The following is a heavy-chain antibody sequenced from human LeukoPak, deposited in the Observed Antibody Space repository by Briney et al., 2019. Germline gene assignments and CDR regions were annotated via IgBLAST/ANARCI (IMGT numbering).Heavy chain of an antibody. D-gene: IGHD3-16*01. CDR2: ISGSTSYT. CDR3: ASDLYLGY. J-gene: IGHJ4*02. V-gene: IGHV3-21*05. Sequence: GGSLRLSCSASGFTFSSYVMHWVRQAPGKGLEWVSYISGSTSYTNYADSVKGRFTISRDNAKNTLYLQMNSLRAEDTAVYYCASDLYLGYGGQGTLVTVSS. CDR1: GFTFSSYV.